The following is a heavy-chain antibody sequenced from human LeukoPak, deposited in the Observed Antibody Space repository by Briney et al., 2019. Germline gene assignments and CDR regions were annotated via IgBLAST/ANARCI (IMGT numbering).Heavy chain of an antibody. Sequence: PGRSLRLSCAASGFTFSSHGMHWVRQAPGKGLEWVAVISYDGSNKYYADSVKGRFTISRDNSKNTLYLQMNSLRAEDTAVYYCAKGPGAVRYYYYYMDVWGKGTTVTVSS. CDR1: GFTFSSHG. CDR2: ISYDGSNK. V-gene: IGHV3-30*18. CDR3: AKGPGAVRYYYYYMDV. J-gene: IGHJ6*03. D-gene: IGHD3-10*01.